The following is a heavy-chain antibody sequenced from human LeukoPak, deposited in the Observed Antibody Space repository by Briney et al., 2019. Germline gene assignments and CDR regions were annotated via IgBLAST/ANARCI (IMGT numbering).Heavy chain of an antibody. CDR1: GFTVSSNY. Sequence: GGSLRLSCAASGFTVSSNYMSWVRQAPGKGLEWVSVIYSGGSTYYADSVKGRFTISRDNSKNTLYLQMNSLRAEDTAVYYCASTVMTTLRTYDYWGQGTLVTVSS. CDR2: IYSGGST. D-gene: IGHD3-16*01. CDR3: ASTVMTTLRTYDY. J-gene: IGHJ4*02. V-gene: IGHV3-53*01.